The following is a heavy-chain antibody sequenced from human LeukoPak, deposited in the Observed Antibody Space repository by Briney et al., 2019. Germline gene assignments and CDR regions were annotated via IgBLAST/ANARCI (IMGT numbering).Heavy chain of an antibody. CDR2: IYYSGST. D-gene: IGHD3-3*01. V-gene: IGHV4-31*03. J-gene: IGHJ3*02. CDR1: GGSISRGGYY. Sequence: PSETLSLTRTVSGGSISRGGYYWSSIRQPPGKGLEWVGYIYYSGSTYYNPSLKSRVTISVDTSKNQFSLKLSSVTAADTAVYYCARYLSSFGVVIIRDDAFDIWGQGTMVTVSS. CDR3: ARYLSSFGVVIIRDDAFDI.